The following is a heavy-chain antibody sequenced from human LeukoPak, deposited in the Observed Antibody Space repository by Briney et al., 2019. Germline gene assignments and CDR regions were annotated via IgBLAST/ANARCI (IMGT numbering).Heavy chain of an antibody. J-gene: IGHJ4*02. V-gene: IGHV4-59*01. CDR3: ARSGGTWSYNY. Sequence: SETLSLTCTVSGGSISNYYWSWIRQPPGKGLEWLGYVYNSGSTHYNPSLKSRVTISADTSKNQFSLTLTSVTAADTAVYYCARSGGTWSYNYWGQGTLVTVSP. D-gene: IGHD1-26*01. CDR1: GGSISNYY. CDR2: VYNSGST.